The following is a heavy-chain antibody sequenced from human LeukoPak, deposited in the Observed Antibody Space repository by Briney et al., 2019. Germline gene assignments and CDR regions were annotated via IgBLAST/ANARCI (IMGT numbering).Heavy chain of an antibody. D-gene: IGHD2-21*02. Sequence: TGGSLRLSCAASGFTFSSYWMSWVRQAPGKGLEWVANIRQDGGEKYYVDSVRGRFTISRDNAKNSLHLQMNSLRAEDTAVYYCATDRDNSDWQKRFDSWGQGTLVTVSS. CDR3: ATDRDNSDWQKRFDS. CDR1: GFTFSSYW. V-gene: IGHV3-7*01. J-gene: IGHJ4*02. CDR2: IRQDGGEK.